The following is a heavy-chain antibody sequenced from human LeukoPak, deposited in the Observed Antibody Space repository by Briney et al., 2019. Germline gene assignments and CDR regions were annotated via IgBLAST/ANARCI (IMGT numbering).Heavy chain of an antibody. V-gene: IGHV3-7*01. CDR2: IKQDGSEK. D-gene: IGHD3-9*01. CDR1: GFTFSSYW. Sequence: GSLRLSCAASGFTFSSYWMSWVRQAPGKGLEWVANIKQDGSEKYYVDSVKGRFTISRDNAKNSLYLQMNSLRAEDTAVYYCAKTTYDILTGYFNWGQGTLVTVSS. J-gene: IGHJ4*02. CDR3: AKTTYDILTGYFN.